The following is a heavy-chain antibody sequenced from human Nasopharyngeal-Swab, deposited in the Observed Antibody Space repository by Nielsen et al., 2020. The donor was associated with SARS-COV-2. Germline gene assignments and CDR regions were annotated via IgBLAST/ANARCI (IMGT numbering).Heavy chain of an antibody. D-gene: IGHD5-12*01. J-gene: IGHJ6*02. Sequence: ASVKVSCKASGYTFTGYYMHWVRQAPGQGLEWMGWINPNSGGTNYAQKFQGWVTMTRDTSISTAYMELSRLRSDDTAVYYCARERSTVATILSDYYYGMDVWGQGTTVTVSS. CDR3: ARERSTVATILSDYYYGMDV. V-gene: IGHV1-2*04. CDR1: GYTFTGYY. CDR2: INPNSGGT.